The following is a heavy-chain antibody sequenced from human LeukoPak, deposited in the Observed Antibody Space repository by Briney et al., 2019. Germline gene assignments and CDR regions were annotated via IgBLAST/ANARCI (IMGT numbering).Heavy chain of an antibody. CDR1: GFDVSTSY. J-gene: IGHJ4*02. CDR3: ARSDLDC. CDR2: IFGGDSI. V-gene: IGHV3-66*01. D-gene: IGHD2-21*02. Sequence: GGSLRLSCAASGFDVSTSYMNWVRQAPGKGLEWVSIIFGGDSIFYADSVKGRFTISRDSSNNTLDLQMNSLRAEDTAVYYCARSDLDCWGQGTLVTVSS.